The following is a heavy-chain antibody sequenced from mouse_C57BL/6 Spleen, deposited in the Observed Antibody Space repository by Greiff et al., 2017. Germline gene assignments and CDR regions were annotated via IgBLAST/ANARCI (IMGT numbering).Heavy chain of an antibody. J-gene: IGHJ2*01. V-gene: IGHV1-39*01. D-gene: IGHD2-2*01. CDR3: AGGLRRRGHYFDY. CDR2: INPNYGTT. CDR1: GYSFTDYH. Sequence: EVQLQQSGPELVKPGASVKISCKASGYSFTDYHMNWVKQSHGKSLEWIGVINPNYGTTSYNQKFKGKATLTVYQSSSTAYMQRHRLTAADSAVYDCAGGLRRRGHYFDYWGQGTTRTVSS.